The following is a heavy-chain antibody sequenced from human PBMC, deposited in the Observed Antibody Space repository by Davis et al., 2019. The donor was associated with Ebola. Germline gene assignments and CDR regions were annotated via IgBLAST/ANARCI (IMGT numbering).Heavy chain of an antibody. Sequence: MPGGSLRLSCTVSGGSISSSSYYWGWIRQPPGKGLEWIGSIYYSGSTYYNPSLKSRVTISVDTSKNQFSLQLNSVTPDDTAVYYCARGGWASGMDVWGQGTTVTVSS. CDR2: IYYSGST. V-gene: IGHV4-39*01. J-gene: IGHJ6*02. D-gene: IGHD6-19*01. CDR3: ARGGWASGMDV. CDR1: GGSISSSSYY.